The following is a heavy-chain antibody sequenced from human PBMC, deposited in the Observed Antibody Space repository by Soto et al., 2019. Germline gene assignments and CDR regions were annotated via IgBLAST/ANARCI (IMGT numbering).Heavy chain of an antibody. CDR2: IIPIFGTA. CDR3: ARGALAQLESLYYGYGVDL. D-gene: IGHD1-1*01. CDR1: GGTFSSYA. V-gene: IGHV1-69*13. Sequence: SVKVSCKASGGTFSSYAISWVRQAPGQGLEWMGGIIPIFGTANYAQKFQGRVTITADESTSTAYMELSSLRSEDTAVYYCARGALAQLESLYYGYGVDLWGQGTTVTVSS. J-gene: IGHJ6*02.